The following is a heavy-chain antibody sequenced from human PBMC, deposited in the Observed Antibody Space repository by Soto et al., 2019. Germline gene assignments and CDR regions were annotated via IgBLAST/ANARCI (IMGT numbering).Heavy chain of an antibody. V-gene: IGHV3-74*01. CDR1: GFTFSSNW. D-gene: IGHD6-19*01. CDR2: INSDGSST. Sequence: EVQLVESGGGLVQPGGSLRLSCAASGFTFSSNWMHWVGQAPGKGLVWVSRINSDGSSTSYADSVKGRFTISRDNAKNTLYLQMNSLRAEDTAVYYCARDKAVAGPLDAFDIWGQGTMVTVSS. CDR3: ARDKAVAGPLDAFDI. J-gene: IGHJ3*02.